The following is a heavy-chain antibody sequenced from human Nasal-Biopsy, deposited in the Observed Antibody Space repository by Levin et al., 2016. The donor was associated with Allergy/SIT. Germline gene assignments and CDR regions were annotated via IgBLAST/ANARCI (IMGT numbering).Heavy chain of an antibody. V-gene: IGHV2-5*02. J-gene: IGHJ3*02. D-gene: IGHD2-21*02. Sequence: SGPTLVKPTQTLTLTCTFSGFSLITSGEGVGWIRQPPGKALEWLALIYWDDDKRYSPSLKSRLIITKDTSKDQVVLTMTNMDPVDTGTYYCAHRRSGLLVTGIKDAFDIWGQGTMVTVSS. CDR3: AHRRSGLLVTGIKDAFDI. CDR1: GFSLITSGEG. CDR2: IYWDDDK.